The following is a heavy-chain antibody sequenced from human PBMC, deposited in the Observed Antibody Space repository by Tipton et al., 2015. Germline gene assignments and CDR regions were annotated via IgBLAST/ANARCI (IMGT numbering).Heavy chain of an antibody. J-gene: IGHJ4*02. D-gene: IGHD4-23*01. CDR3: ARARGRHGGLFDS. V-gene: IGHV4-4*02. Sequence: TLSLTCAVSGGSISSSNWWSWVRQTPGKGLEWIGEISDAGTTNYNPSLKSPVTISVDTSKTQFSLKMSSVTASDTAVYYCARARGRHGGLFDSWGQGILVTVSS. CDR2: ISDAGTT. CDR1: GGSISSSNW.